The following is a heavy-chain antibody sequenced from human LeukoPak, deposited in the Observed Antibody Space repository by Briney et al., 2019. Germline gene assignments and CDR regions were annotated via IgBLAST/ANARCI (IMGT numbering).Heavy chain of an antibody. CDR1: GGTFSRCA. J-gene: IGHJ3*02. V-gene: IGHV1-69*06. CDR2: IIPIFGTA. CDR3: ARWKTADYDFWSGYYTADAFDI. D-gene: IGHD3-3*01. Sequence: GASVKVTCKASGGTFSRCAIRWVRQAPGQGLEWMGGIIPIFGTANYAQKLQGRVTITADKSTSTAYMELSSLRSDDTAVYYCARWKTADYDFWSGYYTADAFDIWGEGKMVSVSS.